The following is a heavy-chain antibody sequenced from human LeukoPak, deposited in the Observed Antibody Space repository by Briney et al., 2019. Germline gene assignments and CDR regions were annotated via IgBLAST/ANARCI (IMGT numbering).Heavy chain of an antibody. CDR1: GYTFTSYG. V-gene: IGHV1-18*01. CDR2: ISAYNGNT. Sequence: ASVKVPCKASGYTFTSYGISWVRQAPGQGLEWMGWISAYNGNTNYAQKVQGRVTMTTDTSTSTAYMELRSLRSDDTAVYYCARDQGLTTVSDYWGQGTLVTVSS. CDR3: ARDQGLTTVSDY. J-gene: IGHJ4*02. D-gene: IGHD4-17*01.